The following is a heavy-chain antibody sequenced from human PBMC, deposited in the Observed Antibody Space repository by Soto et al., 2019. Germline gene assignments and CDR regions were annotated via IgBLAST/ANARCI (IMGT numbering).Heavy chain of an antibody. Sequence: SVKVSCKSSGGTFSSYAISWVRQAPGQGLEWMGGIIPIFGTANYAQKFQGRVTITADESTSTAYMELRCLRSEDTAVYYCASSTVRGATARRPYYYYGMDVWGQWTTVTVSS. CDR3: ASSTVRGATARRPYYYYGMDV. V-gene: IGHV1-69*13. J-gene: IGHJ6*02. CDR1: GGTFSSYA. D-gene: IGHD3-10*01. CDR2: IIPIFGTA.